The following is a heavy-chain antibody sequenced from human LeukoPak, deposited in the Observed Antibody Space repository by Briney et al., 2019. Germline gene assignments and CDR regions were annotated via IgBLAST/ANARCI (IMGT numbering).Heavy chain of an antibody. CDR1: GGSISSYY. Sequence: SETLSLTCTVSGGSISSYYWSWIRQPAGKGLEWIGRIYTSGSTNYNPSLKSRVTMLVDTSKNQFSLKLSSVTAADTAVYYCARGGATSHDYGVYSTAFDIWGQGTMVTVSS. J-gene: IGHJ3*02. V-gene: IGHV4-4*07. D-gene: IGHD4-17*01. CDR3: ARGGATSHDYGVYSTAFDI. CDR2: IYTSGST.